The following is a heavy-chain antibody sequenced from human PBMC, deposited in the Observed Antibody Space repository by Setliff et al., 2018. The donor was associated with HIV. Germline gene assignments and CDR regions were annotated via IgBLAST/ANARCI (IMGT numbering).Heavy chain of an antibody. CDR2: SIPLFGTT. CDR3: AWGTQRPIDS. J-gene: IGHJ4*02. D-gene: IGHD3-16*01. CDR1: GDTFNNCA. V-gene: IGHV1-69*05. Sequence: ASVKVSCKASGDTFNNCAVTWVRQAPGQGLEWMGGSIPLFGTTNYAQKFQGRVTLTTDELMKTAYMELSSLRYEDTAMYYCAWGTQRPIDSWGQGTLVTVSS.